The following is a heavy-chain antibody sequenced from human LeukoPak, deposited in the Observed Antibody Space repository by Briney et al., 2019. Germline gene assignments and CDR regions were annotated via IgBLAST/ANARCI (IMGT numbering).Heavy chain of an antibody. J-gene: IGHJ4*02. D-gene: IGHD5-12*01. CDR1: GFTFSTYD. V-gene: IGHV3-23*01. Sequence: PGGSLRLSCAASGFTFSTYDMSWVRQAPGKGLEWVSAISGSGGSTYYADSVKGRFTISRDNSKSTLYLQMNSLRAEDTAVYYRARNPGSGYPQSWGQGTLVTVSS. CDR2: ISGSGGST. CDR3: ARNPGSGYPQS.